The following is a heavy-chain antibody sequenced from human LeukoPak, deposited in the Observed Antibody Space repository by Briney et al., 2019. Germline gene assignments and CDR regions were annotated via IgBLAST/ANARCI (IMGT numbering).Heavy chain of an antibody. D-gene: IGHD3-3*01. CDR2: LKSKPDGGTA. Sequence: GGSLRLSCAASGFIFKNAWMTWVRQAPGKGLEWVGRLKSKPDGGTADYAAPVKGRFTISRDDSRNTLYLQVNNLKLEGTAVYYCTTLAHDVHYWGQGTLVAVSS. CDR3: TTLAHDVHY. J-gene: IGHJ4*02. V-gene: IGHV3-15*01. CDR1: GFIFKNAW.